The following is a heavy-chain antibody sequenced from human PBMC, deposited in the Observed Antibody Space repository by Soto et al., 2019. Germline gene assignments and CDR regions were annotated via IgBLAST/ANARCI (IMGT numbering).Heavy chain of an antibody. Sequence: QVQLVQSGAEVKKPGSSVKVSCKASGGTFSSYTISWVRQAPGQGLEWMGRIIPILGIANYAQKFQGRVTITADKSTSTAYRELSSLRSEDTAVYYCARGAVGDGYNGYWGQGTLVTVSS. J-gene: IGHJ4*02. CDR2: IIPILGIA. V-gene: IGHV1-69*02. D-gene: IGHD1-26*01. CDR3: ARGAVGDGYNGY. CDR1: GGTFSSYT.